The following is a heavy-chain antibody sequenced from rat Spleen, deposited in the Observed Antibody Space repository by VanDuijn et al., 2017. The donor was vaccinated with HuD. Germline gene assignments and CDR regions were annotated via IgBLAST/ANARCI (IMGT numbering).Heavy chain of an antibody. D-gene: IGHD1-12*02. CDR2: INSAGST. Sequence: EVQLQESGPGLVKPSQSLSLTCSVIGYSITSSYRWNWIRKFPGNKLEWMGYINSAGSTNYNPSLKSRISITRDTSKNQFFLQVNSVSTEDTATYYCARSDGTHYYLPFAYWGQGTLVTVSS. V-gene: IGHV3-3*01. CDR3: ARSDGTHYYLPFAY. CDR1: GYSITSSYR. J-gene: IGHJ3*01.